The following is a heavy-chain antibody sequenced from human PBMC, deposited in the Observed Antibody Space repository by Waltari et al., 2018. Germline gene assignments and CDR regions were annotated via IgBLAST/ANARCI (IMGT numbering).Heavy chain of an antibody. CDR3: ARIPGGVNYFDY. CDR2: IDEDVEG. Sequence: QVTLRESGPALVKPTQTLTLTCTFSGFSLGTGSMSVSWIRQPPGKALEWLARIDEDVEGHYSTSLNTRLTISKDTSKNQVVLTMTNMDPVDTATYYCARIPGGVNYFDYWGQGTLVTVSS. D-gene: IGHD2-21*01. V-gene: IGHV2-70*15. CDR1: GFSLGTGSMS. J-gene: IGHJ4*02.